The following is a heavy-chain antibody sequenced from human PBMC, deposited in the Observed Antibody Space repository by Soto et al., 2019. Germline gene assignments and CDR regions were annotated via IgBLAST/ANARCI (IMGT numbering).Heavy chain of an antibody. D-gene: IGHD2-21*02. J-gene: IGHJ4*02. Sequence: QSLSLPGTVSSGSISICSHYWSWIRHRPGKVLEWIGCIYYSGNTYYNPSLKSRIIMSVDTSKSQFSLRVSSVTAADTAIYYCAGFSSGEYGGNSGFVDWGQGTLVTVSS. CDR1: SGSISICSHY. CDR3: AGFSSGEYGGNSGFVD. CDR2: IYYSGNT. V-gene: IGHV4-31*03.